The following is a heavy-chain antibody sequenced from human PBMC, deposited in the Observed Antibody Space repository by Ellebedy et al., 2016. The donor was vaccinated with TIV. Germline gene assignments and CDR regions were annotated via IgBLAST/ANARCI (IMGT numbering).Heavy chain of an antibody. CDR1: GFSLSTSGVG. V-gene: IGHV2-5*02. CDR2: IYWDDDK. Sequence: SGPTLVKPTQTLTLTCTFSGFSLSTSGVGVGWIRQPPGKALEWLALIYWDDDKRYSPSLKSRLTITKDTSKNQVVLTMTNMDPVDTATYYCASDESYCGGDCQLYFQHWGQGTLVTVSS. CDR3: ASDESYCGGDCQLYFQH. D-gene: IGHD2-21*02. J-gene: IGHJ1*01.